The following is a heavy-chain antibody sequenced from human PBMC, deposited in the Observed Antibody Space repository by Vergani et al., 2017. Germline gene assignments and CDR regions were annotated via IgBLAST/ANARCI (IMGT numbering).Heavy chain of an antibody. Sequence: QLQLQESGPGLVKPSETLSLTCTVSGGSISSSSYYWGWIRQPPGKGLEWIGSIYYSGSTYYNPSLKSRVTISVDTSKNQFSLKLSSVTAADTAVYYCARHSGPGPGSYCSSTSCYFSAFDIWGQGTMVTVSS. CDR1: GGSISSSSYY. CDR3: ARHSGPGPGSYCSSTSCYFSAFDI. V-gene: IGHV4-39*01. J-gene: IGHJ3*02. D-gene: IGHD2-2*01. CDR2: IYYSGST.